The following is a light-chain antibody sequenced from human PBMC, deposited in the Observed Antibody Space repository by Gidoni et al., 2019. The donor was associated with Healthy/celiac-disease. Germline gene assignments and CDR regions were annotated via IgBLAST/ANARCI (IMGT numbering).Light chain of an antibody. J-gene: IGKJ3*01. CDR3: QQLNSYPR. V-gene: IGKV1-9*01. Sequence: DIQLTQSPSFLSASVGDRVTITCRASQGISSYLAWYQQKPGKAPKLLIYAASTLQSGVPSRFSGSGSGTEFTLTISSLQPEDFATYYGQQLNSYPRFGPGTKVDIK. CDR1: QGISSY. CDR2: AAS.